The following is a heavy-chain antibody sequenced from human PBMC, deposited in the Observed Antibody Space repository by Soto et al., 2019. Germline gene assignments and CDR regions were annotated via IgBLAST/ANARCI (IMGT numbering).Heavy chain of an antibody. CDR2: IWYDGSNK. Sequence: QVHLVEFGGGVVQPGRSLRLTCAASGFTLSSYGMHWVRQAPGKGLEWVAVIWYDGSNKYYADSVKGRFTISRDNSKNTLYLQMNSLRAEDTAVYYCARRWGYDAFDIWGQGTMVTVSS. CDR3: ARRWGYDAFDI. V-gene: IGHV3-33*01. CDR1: GFTLSSYG. D-gene: IGHD3-16*01. J-gene: IGHJ3*02.